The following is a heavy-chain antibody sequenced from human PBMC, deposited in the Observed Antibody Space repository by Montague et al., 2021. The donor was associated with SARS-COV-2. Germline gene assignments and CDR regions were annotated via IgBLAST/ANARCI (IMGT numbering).Heavy chain of an antibody. Sequence: SETLSLTCTVSGGSISSYYWSWIRQPPGKGLEWIGYIYYSGSTNYNPSLKSRVTISVDTSKNQFSLKLSSVTAADTAVYYCARHHHVGGLRPWGQGTLVTVSS. CDR3: ARHHHVGGLRP. CDR1: GGSISSYY. J-gene: IGHJ5*02. CDR2: IYYSGST. V-gene: IGHV4-59*08. D-gene: IGHD2-15*01.